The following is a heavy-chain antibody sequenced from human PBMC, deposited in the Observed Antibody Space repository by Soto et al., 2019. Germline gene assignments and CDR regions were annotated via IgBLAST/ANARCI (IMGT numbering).Heavy chain of an antibody. J-gene: IGHJ6*03. V-gene: IGHV3-53*04. CDR2: IYSGGST. Sequence: GGSLRLSCAASGFTVSSNCMSWVRQAPGKGLEWVSVIYSGGSTYYADSVKGRFTISRHNSKNTLYLQMNSLRAEGTAVYYCARELVAAGYYYYYMDVWGKGTTVTVSS. CDR3: ARELVAAGYYYYYMDV. CDR1: GFTVSSNC. D-gene: IGHD6-13*01.